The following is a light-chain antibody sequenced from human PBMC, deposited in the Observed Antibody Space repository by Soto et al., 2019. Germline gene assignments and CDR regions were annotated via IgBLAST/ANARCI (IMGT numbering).Light chain of an antibody. J-gene: IGKJ2*01. CDR1: QSISTW. CDR3: QQYNSYLYT. V-gene: IGKV1-5*01. CDR2: DAS. Sequence: DIQMTQSPSTLSASVGDRVTITCRASQSISTWLAWYQQKPGKAPKVLIYDASSLESGVPSRFSGSGFGTEFTLTISSLQPDDSATYYCQQYNSYLYTVGQGTKVDSK.